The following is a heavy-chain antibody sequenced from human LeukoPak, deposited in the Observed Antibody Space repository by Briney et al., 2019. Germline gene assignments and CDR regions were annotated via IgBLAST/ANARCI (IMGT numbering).Heavy chain of an antibody. CDR1: GFTFDDYA. D-gene: IGHD3-16*01. Sequence: GGSLRLSCAASGFTFDDYALHWVRQAPGKALERVSGISWNSGTISYADSVKGRFTISRDNAKKSLYLQMNSLRVEDMALYYCAKASYSFISSSFFDYWGQGALVTVSS. V-gene: IGHV3-9*03. CDR3: AKASYSFISSSFFDY. CDR2: ISWNSGTI. J-gene: IGHJ4*02.